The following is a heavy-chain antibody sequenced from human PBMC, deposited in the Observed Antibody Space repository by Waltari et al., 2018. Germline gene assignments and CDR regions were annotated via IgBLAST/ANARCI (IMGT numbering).Heavy chain of an antibody. D-gene: IGHD6-19*01. Sequence: QVQLVQSGAEVKKPGSSVKVSCKASGGTFSSYAISWVRQAPGQGLEWMGGIIPIFGTANYAQKFQGRVTITADKSTSTAYMELSSLRSEDTAVYYCARGHGIAVAAPVIGWFDPWGQGTLVTVSS. CDR2: IIPIFGTA. CDR3: ARGHGIAVAAPVIGWFDP. V-gene: IGHV1-69*14. J-gene: IGHJ5*02. CDR1: GGTFSSYA.